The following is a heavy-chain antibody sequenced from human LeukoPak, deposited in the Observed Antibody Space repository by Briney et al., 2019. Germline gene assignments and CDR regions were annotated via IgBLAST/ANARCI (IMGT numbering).Heavy chain of an antibody. CDR1: GFTFSNYA. V-gene: IGHV3-30-3*01. CDR3: ARDYDSVPAFDI. J-gene: IGHJ3*02. D-gene: IGHD5-12*01. CDR2: ISHDGGNK. Sequence: PGGSLRLSCAASGFTFSNYAMRWVRQAPGKGLEWVAVISHDGGNKYYADSVKGRFTISRDNSKNTLYLQMNSLRVEDTAVYYCARDYDSVPAFDIWGQGTMVTVSS.